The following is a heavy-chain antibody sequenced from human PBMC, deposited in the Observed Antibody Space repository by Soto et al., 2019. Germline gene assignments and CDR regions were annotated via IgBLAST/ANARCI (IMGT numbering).Heavy chain of an antibody. CDR1: GFPFSRYS. Sequence: EVQLVESGGGLVKPGWSLRLSFAASGFPFSRYSMTWVRQAPGKGLEWVSSISSSSSYIYYADSVKGRFTISRDNAKNSLYLQMNSLRAEDTAVYYCASDLAYSSADAFAIWGQGTMVTVSS. V-gene: IGHV3-21*01. CDR3: ASDLAYSSADAFAI. CDR2: ISSSSSYI. D-gene: IGHD6-19*01. J-gene: IGHJ3*02.